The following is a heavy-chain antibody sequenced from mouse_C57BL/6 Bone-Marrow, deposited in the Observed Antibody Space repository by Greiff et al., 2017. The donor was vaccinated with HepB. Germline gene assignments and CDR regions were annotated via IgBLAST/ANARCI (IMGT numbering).Heavy chain of an antibody. CDR1: GYTFTSYW. CDR2: IDPSDSYT. J-gene: IGHJ1*03. D-gene: IGHD2-5*01. CDR3: ARKGYYSNPWYFDV. V-gene: IGHV1-69*01. Sequence: QVQLQQPGAELVMPGASVKLSCKASGYTFTSYWMHWVKQRPGQGLEWIGEIDPSDSYTNYNQKFKGKSTLTVDKSSSTAYMQLSSLTSEDSAVYYCARKGYYSNPWYFDVWGTGTTVTVSS.